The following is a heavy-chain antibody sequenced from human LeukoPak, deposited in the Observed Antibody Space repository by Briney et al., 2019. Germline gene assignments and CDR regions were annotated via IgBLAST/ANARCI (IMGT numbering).Heavy chain of an antibody. CDR3: AKSSSYDFWSGYYPY. V-gene: IGHV3-23*01. Sequence: PGGSLRLSCAASGFTFSSYAMSWVRQAPGKGLEWVSAISGSGGSTYYADSVKGRFTISRDNSKNTLYLQMNCLRAEDTAVYYCAKSSSYDFWSGYYPYWGQGTLVTVSS. CDR1: GFTFSSYA. CDR2: ISGSGGST. J-gene: IGHJ4*02. D-gene: IGHD3-3*01.